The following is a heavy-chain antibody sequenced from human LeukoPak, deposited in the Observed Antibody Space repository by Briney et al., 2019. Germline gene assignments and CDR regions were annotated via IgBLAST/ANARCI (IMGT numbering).Heavy chain of an antibody. V-gene: IGHV3-23*01. CDR3: AKRNYYDFWSGYPSTTRKDY. CDR2: ISGSGGST. Sequence: GGSLRLSCAASGFTFSNYAMGWVRQAPGKGLEWVSAISGSGGSTYYADSVKGRFTISRDNSKNTLYLQMNSLRAEDTAVYYCAKRNYYDFWSGYPSTTRKDYWGQGTLVTVSS. CDR1: GFTFSNYA. D-gene: IGHD3-3*01. J-gene: IGHJ4*02.